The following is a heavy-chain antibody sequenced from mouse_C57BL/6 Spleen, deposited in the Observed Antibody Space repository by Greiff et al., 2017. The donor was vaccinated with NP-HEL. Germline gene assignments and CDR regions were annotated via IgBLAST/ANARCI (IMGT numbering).Heavy chain of an antibody. D-gene: IGHD2-1*01. CDR1: GYTFTDYN. V-gene: IGHV1-22*01. Sequence: VHVKQSGPELVKPGASVKMSCKASGYTFTDYNMHWVKQSHGKSLEWIGYINPNNGGTSYNQKFKGKATLTVNKSSSTAYMELRSLTSEDSAVYYCARGIYYGNYVFDYWGQGTTLTVSS. CDR2: INPNNGGT. J-gene: IGHJ2*01. CDR3: ARGIYYGNYVFDY.